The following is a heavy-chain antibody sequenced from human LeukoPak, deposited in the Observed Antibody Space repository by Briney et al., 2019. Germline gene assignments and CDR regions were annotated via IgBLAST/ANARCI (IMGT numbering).Heavy chain of an antibody. CDR3: AKLTGGTGTIPFDY. Sequence: GESLRLSCAASGFTFNTYAMTWVRQAPGKGLEWVSSISGSGGGTYYADSVKGRFTISRDNSKNTLYLQMNSLRADDTAVYYCAKLTGGTGTIPFDYWGQGTLVTVSS. CDR1: GFTFNTYA. CDR2: ISGSGGGT. V-gene: IGHV3-23*01. J-gene: IGHJ4*02. D-gene: IGHD1-1*01.